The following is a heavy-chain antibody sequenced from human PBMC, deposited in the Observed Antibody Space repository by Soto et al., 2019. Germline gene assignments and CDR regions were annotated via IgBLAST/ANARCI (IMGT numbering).Heavy chain of an antibody. CDR2: INAGNGNI. CDR1: GYTFTSYA. D-gene: IGHD6-19*01. Sequence: ASVKVSCKASGYTFTSYAMHWVRQAPGQRLEWMGWINAGNGNIKYSQKFQGRVTITRDTSASTAYMELSSLRSEDTAMYYCARAVAVPASCDYWGQGTLVTVSS. J-gene: IGHJ4*02. CDR3: ARAVAVPASCDY. V-gene: IGHV1-3*01.